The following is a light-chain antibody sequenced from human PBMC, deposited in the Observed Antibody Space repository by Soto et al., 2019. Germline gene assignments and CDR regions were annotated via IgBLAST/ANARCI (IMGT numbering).Light chain of an antibody. V-gene: IGKV3-15*01. CDR2: GAS. CDR3: QQYNSRPSWP. CDR1: QSVSGN. Sequence: EVVMTQFPATLSVSPGERATLSCRASQSVSGNLAWYQQKPGQAPRLLIFGASTRATGIPARFSGSGSGTDFTLTISNLQSEDFAFYYCQQYNSRPSWPFGQGTKV. J-gene: IGKJ1*01.